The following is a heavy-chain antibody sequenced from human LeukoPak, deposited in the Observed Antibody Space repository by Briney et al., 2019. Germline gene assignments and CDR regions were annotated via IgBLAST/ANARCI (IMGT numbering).Heavy chain of an antibody. CDR1: GYTFTSYG. CDR2: ISAYNGNT. V-gene: IGHV1-18*01. J-gene: IGHJ6*02. Sequence: ASVKVPCKASGYTFTSYGISWVRQAPGQGLEWMGWISAYNGNTKYAQKLQGRVTMTTDTSTSTAYMELRSLRSDDTAVYYCARDRRADDYGDFYYYYGMDVWGQGTTVTVSS. CDR3: ARDRRADDYGDFYYYYGMDV. D-gene: IGHD4-17*01.